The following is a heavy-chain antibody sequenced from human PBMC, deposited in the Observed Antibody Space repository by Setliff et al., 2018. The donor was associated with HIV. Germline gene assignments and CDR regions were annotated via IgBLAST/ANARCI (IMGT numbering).Heavy chain of an antibody. J-gene: IGHJ3*02. CDR2: MYYSGST. CDR3: AREVDVVTTSDAFDI. CDR1: GGSISGSSYY. Sequence: SETLSLTCIVSGGSISGSSYYWGWIRQSPGKGLEWIGNMYYSGSTYYNPSLKSRTTISLDTSMNQFSLKLTSVTAADTAVYYCAREVDVVTTSDAFDIWGQGTMVTVSS. D-gene: IGHD2-21*02. V-gene: IGHV4-39*07.